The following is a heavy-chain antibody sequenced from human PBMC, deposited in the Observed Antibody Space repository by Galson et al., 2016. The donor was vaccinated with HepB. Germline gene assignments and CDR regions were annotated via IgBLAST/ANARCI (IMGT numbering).Heavy chain of an antibody. Sequence: LSLTCTVSGGSISRSSSYWGWIRQPPGKGLEWIGSIYYSGSTYYNPSLKSRVTISADTSKNEFSLRLSSVTAADTAVYFCARHVRPDYYYYGMDVWGQGTTVTVSS. V-gene: IGHV4-39*01. CDR1: GGSISRSSSY. CDR2: IYYSGST. J-gene: IGHJ6*02. CDR3: ARHVRPDYYYYGMDV.